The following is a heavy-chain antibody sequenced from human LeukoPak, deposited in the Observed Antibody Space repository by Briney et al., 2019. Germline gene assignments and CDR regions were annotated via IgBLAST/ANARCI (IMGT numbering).Heavy chain of an antibody. Sequence: SETLSLTCTVSGGSISSSSYYWGWIRQPPGKGLEWIGSIYYSGSTYYNPSLKSRVTISVDTSKNQFSLKLSSVTAADTAVYYCARAWVVAATCDYWGQGTLVTVSS. V-gene: IGHV4-39*07. CDR1: GGSISSSSYY. D-gene: IGHD2-15*01. CDR3: ARAWVVAATCDY. J-gene: IGHJ4*02. CDR2: IYYSGST.